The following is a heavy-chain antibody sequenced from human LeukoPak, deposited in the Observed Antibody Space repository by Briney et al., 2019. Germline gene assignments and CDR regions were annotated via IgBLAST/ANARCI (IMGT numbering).Heavy chain of an antibody. CDR3: ARYYYDSSGYFDY. Sequence: TSETLSLTCTVSGGSISSYYWSWIRQPPGKGLEWIGYIYSSGSTNYNPSLKSRLTISVDTSKNQFSLKLSSVTAADTAVYYCARYYYDSSGYFDYWGQGTLVTVSS. CDR1: GGSISSYY. J-gene: IGHJ4*02. V-gene: IGHV4-59*01. D-gene: IGHD3-22*01. CDR2: IYSSGST.